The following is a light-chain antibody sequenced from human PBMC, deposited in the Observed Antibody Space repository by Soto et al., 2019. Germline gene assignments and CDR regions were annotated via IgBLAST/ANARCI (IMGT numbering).Light chain of an antibody. CDR3: RSYTSTTTLYV. V-gene: IGLV2-14*01. CDR1: SSDVGGYNY. CDR2: DVS. Sequence: QSALTQPVSVSGSPGQSITISCTGTSSDVGGYNYVSWYQQHPGKAPKVIIYDVSNRPSGVSNRFSGSKSGNTASLTISGLQAEDESDYYCRSYTSTTTLYVFGTGNKVTVL. J-gene: IGLJ1*01.